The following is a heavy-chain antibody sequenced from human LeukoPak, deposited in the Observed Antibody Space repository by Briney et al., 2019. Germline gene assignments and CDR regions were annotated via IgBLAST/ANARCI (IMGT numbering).Heavy chain of an antibody. J-gene: IGHJ5*02. V-gene: IGHV1-69*13. Sequence: ASVKVSCKASGGTFSSYAISWVRQAPGQGLEWMGGIIPIFGTANYAQKFQGRVTITADESTSTAYMELSSLRSDDTAMCYCARIYCGSTSCYDTRGWFDPWGQGTLVTVSS. CDR3: ARIYCGSTSCYDTRGWFDP. CDR1: GGTFSSYA. D-gene: IGHD2-2*01. CDR2: IIPIFGTA.